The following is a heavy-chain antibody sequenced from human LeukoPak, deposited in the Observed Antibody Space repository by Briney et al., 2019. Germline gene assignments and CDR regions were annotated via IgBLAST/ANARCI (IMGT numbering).Heavy chain of an antibody. J-gene: IGHJ4*02. CDR2: IYPGDSDT. CDR1: GYSFTSYW. V-gene: IGHV5-51*01. Sequence: GESLKISCKGSGYSFTSYWIGWVRQMPGKGLEWMGIIYPGDSDTRYSPSFQGQVTISADKSISTAYLQWSSLKASDTATYYCARLAGCSGGSCYSFPDYWGQGTLVTVSS. D-gene: IGHD2-15*01. CDR3: ARLAGCSGGSCYSFPDY.